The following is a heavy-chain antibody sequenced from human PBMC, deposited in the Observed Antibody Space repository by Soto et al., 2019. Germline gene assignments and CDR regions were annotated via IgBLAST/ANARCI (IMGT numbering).Heavy chain of an antibody. Sequence: QVQLVQSGAEVKKPGSSVKVSCKASGGTFSSYTISWVRQAPGQGLEWMGRIIPILGIANYAQKFQGRVTITADKSTSTDYMELSSLRSEVTAVYYCARDRIAVAGVWFDPWGQGTLVTVSS. D-gene: IGHD6-19*01. V-gene: IGHV1-69*08. CDR1: GGTFSSYT. CDR3: ARDRIAVAGVWFDP. J-gene: IGHJ5*02. CDR2: IIPILGIA.